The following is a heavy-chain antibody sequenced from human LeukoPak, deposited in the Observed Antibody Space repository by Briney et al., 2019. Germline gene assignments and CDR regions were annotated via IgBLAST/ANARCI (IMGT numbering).Heavy chain of an antibody. CDR1: GFTFSSYG. Sequence: GGSLRLSCAASGFTFSSYGMHWVRQAPGKGLEWVAFIRYDGSNKYYADSVKGRFTISRDNSKNTLYLQMNSLRAEDTAVYYCAKDPPNSSSFYRFDYWGQGTLVTVSS. V-gene: IGHV3-30*02. D-gene: IGHD6-6*01. CDR2: IRYDGSNK. CDR3: AKDPPNSSSFYRFDY. J-gene: IGHJ4*02.